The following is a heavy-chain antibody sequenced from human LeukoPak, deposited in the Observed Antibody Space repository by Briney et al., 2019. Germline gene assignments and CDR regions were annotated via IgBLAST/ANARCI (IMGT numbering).Heavy chain of an antibody. J-gene: IGHJ4*02. Sequence: GGSLRLSCAASGLTFSSYWMSWVRQAPGKGLEWVANIKQDGSEKYYVDSVKGRFTISRDNAKNSLYLQMNSLRAEDTAVYYCASSSTPRRPFDYWGQGTLVTVSS. CDR1: GLTFSSYW. CDR2: IKQDGSEK. CDR3: ASSSTPRRPFDY. D-gene: IGHD2-2*01. V-gene: IGHV3-7*01.